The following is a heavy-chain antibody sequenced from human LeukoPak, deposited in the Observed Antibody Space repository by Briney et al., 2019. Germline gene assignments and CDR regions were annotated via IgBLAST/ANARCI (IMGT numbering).Heavy chain of an antibody. Sequence: GGSLRLSCAASGFTFSSYEMNWVRQAPGKGLEWVSYISSSGTTIYCADSVKGRFTISRDNAKNSLYLQMNSLRAEDTAVYYCARDGVLRYFDHYYYYMDVWGKGTTVTISS. CDR3: ARDGVLRYFDHYYYYMDV. CDR2: ISSSGTTI. V-gene: IGHV3-48*03. CDR1: GFTFSSYE. J-gene: IGHJ6*03. D-gene: IGHD3-9*01.